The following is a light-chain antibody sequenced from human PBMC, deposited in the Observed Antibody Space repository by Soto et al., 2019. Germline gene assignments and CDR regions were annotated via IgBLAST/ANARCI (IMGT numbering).Light chain of an antibody. Sequence: SYELTQPPSVSVAPGQTAEISCGGDNIESTGVHWYQQKPGQAPVLVVYDDSDRPSEIPERFSGSNSGNTASLTISGLQADDEADYYCSSYTTSSALQVFGTGTKLTVL. CDR1: NIESTG. CDR3: SSYTTSSALQV. V-gene: IGLV3-21*02. J-gene: IGLJ1*01. CDR2: DDS.